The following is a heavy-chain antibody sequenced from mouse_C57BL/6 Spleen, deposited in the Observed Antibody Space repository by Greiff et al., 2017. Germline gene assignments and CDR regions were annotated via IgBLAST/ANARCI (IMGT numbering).Heavy chain of an antibody. J-gene: IGHJ1*03. V-gene: IGHV1-18*01. Sequence: VQLQQSGPELVKPGASVKIPCKASGYTFTDYNMDWVKQSHGKSLEWIGDINPSHGGTIYNQKFKGKATLTVDKSSSTAYMELRSLTSEDTAVYYCERKAGAWYFDVWGTGTTVTVSS. CDR2: INPSHGGT. CDR1: GYTFTDYN. D-gene: IGHD4-1*01. CDR3: ERKAGAWYFDV.